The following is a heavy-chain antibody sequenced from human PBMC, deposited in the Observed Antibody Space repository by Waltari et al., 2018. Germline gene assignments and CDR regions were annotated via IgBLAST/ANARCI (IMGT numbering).Heavy chain of an antibody. CDR3: AHRPSHYDIFSGYYNYFDY. CDR1: GFSFSTSGVG. J-gene: IGHJ4*02. CDR2: VYWDDNK. D-gene: IGHD3-9*01. V-gene: IGHV2-5*02. Sequence: QLTLTESGPPLVKTTQTLTLTCAFSGFSFSTSGVGVGWIRQPPGKALEWLAFVYWDDNKRYSPSLKGRLTITKDTSEDQVVLTMTNMDPVDTATYFCAHRPSHYDIFSGYYNYFDYWGQGILVTVSS.